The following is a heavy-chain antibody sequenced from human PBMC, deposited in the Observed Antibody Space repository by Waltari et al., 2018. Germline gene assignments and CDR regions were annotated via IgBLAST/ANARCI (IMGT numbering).Heavy chain of an antibody. CDR3: ARRRSVAKDFDY. Sequence: QVQLQQWGAGLLKPSETLSLTCAVYGGSFSGYYWSWIRQPPGKGLEWIGEINHSGSTNYNPSLKSRVTISVDTSKNQFSLKLSSVTAADTAVYYCARRRSVAKDFDYWGQGTLVTVSS. CDR2: INHSGST. CDR1: GGSFSGYY. J-gene: IGHJ4*02. D-gene: IGHD2-15*01. V-gene: IGHV4-34*01.